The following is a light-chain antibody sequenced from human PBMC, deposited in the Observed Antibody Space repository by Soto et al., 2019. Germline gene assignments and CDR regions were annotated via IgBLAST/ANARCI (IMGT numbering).Light chain of an antibody. Sequence: DIQMTQSPYSLSRSVGDRVTITGRTSQSISNYLNWYQQHPGKAPKVLLYAASSSERGVPSRFSGRGSGTHFPLTISSLQPEDFATYYCHQSSTTLGLTFGGGTKVDIK. CDR2: AAS. CDR3: HQSSTTLGLT. CDR1: QSISNY. J-gene: IGKJ4*01. V-gene: IGKV1-39*01.